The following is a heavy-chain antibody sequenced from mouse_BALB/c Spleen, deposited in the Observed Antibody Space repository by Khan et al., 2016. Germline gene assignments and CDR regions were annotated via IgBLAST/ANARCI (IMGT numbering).Heavy chain of an antibody. Sequence: EVKLLESGPSLVKPSQTLSLTCSVTGDSITSGYWNWIRKFPGNKLEYMGYISYSGDTYYNPSLKSRISITRDTSKNQYYLQLNSVTTEDTATYFCTRYDGYSFDYWGQGTTLTVSS. J-gene: IGHJ2*01. V-gene: IGHV3-8*02. D-gene: IGHD2-3*01. CDR1: GDSITSGY. CDR2: ISYSGDT. CDR3: TRYDGYSFDY.